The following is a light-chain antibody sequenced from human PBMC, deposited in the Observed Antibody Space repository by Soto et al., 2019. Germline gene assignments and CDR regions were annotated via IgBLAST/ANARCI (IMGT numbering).Light chain of an antibody. CDR1: SSDVGDYNY. V-gene: IGLV2-8*01. Sequence: QSALTQPPSASGSPGQSVTISCTGTSSDVGDYNYVSWYQCHPGKVPKLMIYEISKRPSGVPDRFSGSKSGNTASLTVSGLQAEDEADYFCCSYAGGNNWVLFGGGTKVTVL. CDR3: CSYAGGNNWVL. J-gene: IGLJ2*01. CDR2: EIS.